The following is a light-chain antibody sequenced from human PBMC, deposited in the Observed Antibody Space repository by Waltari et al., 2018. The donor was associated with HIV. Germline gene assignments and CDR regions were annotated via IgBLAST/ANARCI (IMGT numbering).Light chain of an antibody. J-gene: IGKJ4*01. Sequence: ELVLTRSQPTRPWPPGKGATFSGGASRSVGSLIAWYQQKPGRAPRLLIYDASNRATGILASVSGIGSGTDVTLTISSQDAEDFSVYHCQQRRAWLLTFGGGTKVEIK. CDR2: DAS. CDR1: RSVGSL. V-gene: IGKV3-11*01. CDR3: QQRRAWLLT.